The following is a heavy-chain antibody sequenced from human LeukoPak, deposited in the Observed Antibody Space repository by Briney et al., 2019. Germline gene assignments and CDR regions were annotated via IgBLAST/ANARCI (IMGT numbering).Heavy chain of an antibody. Sequence: GGSLRLSCAASGFTFSSYAMHWVRQAPGKGLEWVAVISYDGSNKYYADSVKGRFTISRDNSKNTLYLQMNSMRAEDTAVYYCAREQRGRRGYSGYDLYYFDYWGQGTLVTVSS. D-gene: IGHD5-12*01. CDR3: AREQRGRRGYSGYDLYYFDY. J-gene: IGHJ4*02. V-gene: IGHV3-30*04. CDR2: ISYDGSNK. CDR1: GFTFSSYA.